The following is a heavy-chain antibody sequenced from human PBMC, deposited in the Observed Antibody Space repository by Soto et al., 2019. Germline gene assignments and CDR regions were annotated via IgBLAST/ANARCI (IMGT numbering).Heavy chain of an antibody. J-gene: IGHJ3*02. CDR1: SGSISSSNW. CDR3: ASGYNSSGYKVAFDI. CDR2: IYHSGST. D-gene: IGHD6-13*01. V-gene: IGHV4-4*02. Sequence: QVQLQESGPGLVKPSRTLSLTCAVSSGSISSSNWWSWVRQPPGKGLEWIGEIYHSGSTNYNPSLTSRVTISVDKSKNQFSLKLSSVTAADTAVYYCASGYNSSGYKVAFDIWGQGTMVTGSS.